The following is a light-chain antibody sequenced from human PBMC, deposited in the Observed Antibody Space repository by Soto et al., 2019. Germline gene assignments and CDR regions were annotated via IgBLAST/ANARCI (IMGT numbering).Light chain of an antibody. J-gene: IGLJ3*02. Sequence: QSALTQPASVSGSPGQSITISCTGTSSDIGASNYVSWYQQQPDKAPKLIIYDVNYRPSGISSRVSGSKSANTASLTISGLQAEDEAEYFCSSYALFGGGTKVTVL. CDR2: DVN. V-gene: IGLV2-14*03. CDR3: SSYAL. CDR1: SSDIGASNY.